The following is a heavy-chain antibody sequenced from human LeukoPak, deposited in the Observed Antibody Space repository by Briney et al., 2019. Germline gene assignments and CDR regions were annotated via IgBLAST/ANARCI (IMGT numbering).Heavy chain of an antibody. CDR2: TYYRSKWYN. D-gene: IGHD6-13*01. J-gene: IGHJ3*02. Sequence: SQTLSLTCAISGDSVSSNSAAWNWIRQSPSRGLEWLGRTYYRSKWYNDYAVSVKSRITINPDTSKNQFSLRLNSATPEDTAVYYCARGAWSSSWSGDDAFDIWGQGTMVTVSS. V-gene: IGHV6-1*01. CDR1: GDSVSSNSAA. CDR3: ARGAWSSSWSGDDAFDI.